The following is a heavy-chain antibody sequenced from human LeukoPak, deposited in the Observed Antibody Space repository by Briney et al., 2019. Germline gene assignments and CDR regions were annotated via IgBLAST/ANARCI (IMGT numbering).Heavy chain of an antibody. CDR2: INSDGSST. D-gene: IGHD3-22*01. V-gene: IGHV3-74*01. CDR3: ARARAYDSSGYYL. Sequence: GGSLRLSCAASGFTFSSYWMHWVRQAPGKGPVWVSRINSDGSSTSYADSVKGRFTISRDNAKNTLYLQMNSLRAEDTALYYCARARAYDSSGYYLWGQGTLVTVSS. J-gene: IGHJ4*02. CDR1: GFTFSSYW.